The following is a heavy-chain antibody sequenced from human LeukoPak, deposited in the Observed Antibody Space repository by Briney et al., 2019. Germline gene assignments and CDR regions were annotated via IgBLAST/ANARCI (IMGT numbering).Heavy chain of an antibody. Sequence: GGSLRLSCAASGFTFGSYAMHWVCQAPGKGLEWVAVIAHDETNRFYADSVKGRFTISRDNSRSILYLRMNSLRPEDTAVYFCARDLTPGAPDYFDSWGQGTLVTVSS. V-gene: IGHV3-30*04. CDR1: GFTFGSYA. CDR2: IAHDETNR. J-gene: IGHJ4*02. D-gene: IGHD2-2*01. CDR3: ARDLTPGAPDYFDS.